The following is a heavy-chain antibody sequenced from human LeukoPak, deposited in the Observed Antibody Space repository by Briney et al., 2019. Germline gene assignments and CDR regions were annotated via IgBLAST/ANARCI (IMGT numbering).Heavy chain of an antibody. CDR2: IYSGGST. CDR3: AREGGGSSGWGRYFDY. Sequence: GGSLRLSCAASGFTVGSNYMSWVRQAPGKGLEWVSVIYSGGSTYYADSVKGRFTISRDNSKNTLYLQMNSLRAEDTAVYYCAREGGGSSGWGRYFDYWGQGTLVTVSS. J-gene: IGHJ4*02. D-gene: IGHD6-19*01. V-gene: IGHV3-53*01. CDR1: GFTVGSNY.